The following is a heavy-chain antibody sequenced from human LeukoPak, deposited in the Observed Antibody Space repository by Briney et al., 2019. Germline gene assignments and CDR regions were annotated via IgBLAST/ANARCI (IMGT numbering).Heavy chain of an antibody. CDR2: ISNNGGYT. CDR1: GFTFSSYS. Sequence: PGGSLRLSCAGSGFTFSSYSMNWVRQAPGKGLEWVSAISNNGGYTYYADSVQGRFTISRDNSKSTLCLQMNSLRAEDTAVYYCAKQLGYCSDGSCYFPYWGQGTLVTVSS. J-gene: IGHJ4*02. D-gene: IGHD2-15*01. CDR3: AKQLGYCSDGSCYFPY. V-gene: IGHV3-23*01.